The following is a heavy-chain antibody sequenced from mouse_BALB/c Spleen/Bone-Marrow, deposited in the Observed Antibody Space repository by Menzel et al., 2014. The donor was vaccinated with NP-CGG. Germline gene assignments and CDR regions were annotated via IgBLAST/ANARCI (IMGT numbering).Heavy chain of an antibody. D-gene: IGHD1-1*01. CDR3: ARQRRYYGSSYDCYAMDY. V-gene: IGHV5-17*02. CDR2: ISSGSSTI. J-gene: IGHJ4*01. CDR1: GFTFSSFG. Sequence: EVKLMESGGGLVQPGGSRKLSCAASGFTFSSFGMHWVRQAPEKGLEWVAYISSGSSTIYYADTVKGRFTISRDNPKNTLFLQMTSLRSEDTAMYYCARQRRYYGSSYDCYAMDYWGQGTSVTVSS.